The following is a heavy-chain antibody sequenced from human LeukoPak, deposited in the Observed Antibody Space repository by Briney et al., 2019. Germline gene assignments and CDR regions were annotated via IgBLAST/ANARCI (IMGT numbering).Heavy chain of an antibody. D-gene: IGHD6-13*01. CDR2: IIPVFGTT. V-gene: IGHV1-69*05. Sequence: ASVKVSCKASGDTFTSYGISWVRQAPGQGLEWLARIIPVFGTTNYARKFRGRVTVSTDDSTSTAFLELSSLTPGDTAVYYCAREGEGIAAAGTLLVYFDYWGQGTLVTVSS. J-gene: IGHJ4*02. CDR1: GDTFTSYG. CDR3: AREGEGIAAAGTLLVYFDY.